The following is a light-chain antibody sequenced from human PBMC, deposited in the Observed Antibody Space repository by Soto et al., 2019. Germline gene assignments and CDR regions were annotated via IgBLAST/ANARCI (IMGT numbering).Light chain of an antibody. J-gene: IGKJ1*01. Sequence: DIQMTQSPSSLSASVGDRVTITCRASQSISTYLNWYHQKPGKAPNLLIYSASSLQSGVPSRFSGSASGTDFTLTISSLQPEDFATYYCQQSYNSPWTFGQGTNVEIK. V-gene: IGKV1-39*01. CDR2: SAS. CDR1: QSISTY. CDR3: QQSYNSPWT.